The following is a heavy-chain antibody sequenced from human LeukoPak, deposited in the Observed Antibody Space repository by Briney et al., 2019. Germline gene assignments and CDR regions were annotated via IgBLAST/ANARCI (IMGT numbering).Heavy chain of an antibody. Sequence: SETLSLTCTVSGGSISSYYWSWIRQPPGKGLEWIGYIYYSGSTNYNPSLKSRVTISVDTSKNQFSLKLSSVTAADTAVYYCARGLAVAGSFRFDYWGQGTLVTVSS. J-gene: IGHJ4*02. CDR1: GGSISSYY. V-gene: IGHV4-59*01. CDR2: IYYSGST. CDR3: ARGLAVAGSFRFDY. D-gene: IGHD6-19*01.